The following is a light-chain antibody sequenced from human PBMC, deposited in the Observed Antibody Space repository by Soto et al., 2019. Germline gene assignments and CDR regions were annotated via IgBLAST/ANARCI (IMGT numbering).Light chain of an antibody. J-gene: IGKJ1*01. Sequence: PGERATLSCRASQRIRNNLAWYQQRRGQAPRLLIYGASTRATGIPARFSGSGSGTEFTLTISSLQSEDFAVYYCQQYHNWWTFGLGIKVE. V-gene: IGKV3-15*01. CDR1: QRIRNN. CDR3: QQYHNWWT. CDR2: GAS.